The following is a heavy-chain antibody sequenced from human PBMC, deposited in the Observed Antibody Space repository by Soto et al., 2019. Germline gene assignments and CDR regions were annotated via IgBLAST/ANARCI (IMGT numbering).Heavy chain of an antibody. CDR3: AVIAADFDY. V-gene: IGHV4-34*01. Sequence: SWTLSLTCSVYGGSFSGYYWSWIRQPPGKGLEWIGEINHSGSTNYNPSLKSRVTISVDTSKNQFSLKLSSVTAADTAVYYCAVIAADFDYWGQGTLVTVSS. CDR1: GGSFSGYY. J-gene: IGHJ4*02. CDR2: INHSGST. D-gene: IGHD6-13*01.